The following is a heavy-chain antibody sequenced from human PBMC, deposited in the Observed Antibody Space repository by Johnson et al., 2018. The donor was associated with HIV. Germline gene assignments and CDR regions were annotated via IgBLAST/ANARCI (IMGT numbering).Heavy chain of an antibody. CDR2: IYSGGTT. CDR3: VTLVVAPPFDI. V-gene: IGHV3-66*01. D-gene: IGHD2-15*01. CDR1: GFTVNSNY. J-gene: IGHJ3*02. Sequence: VQLVESGGGLVQPGGSLRLSCAASGFTVNSNYINWVRQAPGKGLECVSGIYSGGTTYYADSVMGRFTISRDNSKNTLYLQLNSLRAEDTAVYYCVTLVVAPPFDIWGQGTMVTVSS.